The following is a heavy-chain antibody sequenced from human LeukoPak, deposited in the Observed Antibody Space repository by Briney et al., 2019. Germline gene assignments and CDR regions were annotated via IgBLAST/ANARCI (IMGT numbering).Heavy chain of an antibody. Sequence: GGSLRLSCAASGFTVSSNYMSWVRQAPGKGLEWVSVIYSGGSTYYADSVKGRFTISRDNSKNTLYLQMNSLRAEDTAAYYCARDSGLVVPNDAFDIWGQGTMVTVSS. CDR2: IYSGGST. CDR3: ARDSGLVVPNDAFDI. J-gene: IGHJ3*02. V-gene: IGHV3-66*01. D-gene: IGHD2-15*01. CDR1: GFTVSSNY.